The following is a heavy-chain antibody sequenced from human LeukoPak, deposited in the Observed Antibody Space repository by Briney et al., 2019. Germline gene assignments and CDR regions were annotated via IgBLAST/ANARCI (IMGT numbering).Heavy chain of an antibody. D-gene: IGHD6-13*01. CDR1: GFTFSSYD. J-gene: IGHJ2*01. CDR2: IGTAGDT. CDR3: ARGPGSGYSSSWIDWYFDL. V-gene: IGHV3-13*01. Sequence: GGSLRLSCAVSGFTFSSYDMHWVRQVIGKGLEWVSGIGTAGDTYSPGSVKGRFTISRENAKNFLYLQMNSLRAGDTAVYYCARGPGSGYSSSWIDWYFDLWGRGTLVTVSS.